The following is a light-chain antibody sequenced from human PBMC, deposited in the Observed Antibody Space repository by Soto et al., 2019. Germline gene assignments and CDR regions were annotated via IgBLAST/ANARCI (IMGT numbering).Light chain of an antibody. J-gene: IGKJ1*01. CDR2: AAS. V-gene: IGKV1-39*01. CDR1: QTISNY. CDR3: QQYGSSRT. Sequence: DIQMTQSPSSLSASVGDRVTIACRASQTISNYLHWYQQKPGKAPKLLIYAASSRQSGVPSRFSGSGSGTDFTLTISRLEPEDFAVYYCQQYGSSRTFGQGTKVDIK.